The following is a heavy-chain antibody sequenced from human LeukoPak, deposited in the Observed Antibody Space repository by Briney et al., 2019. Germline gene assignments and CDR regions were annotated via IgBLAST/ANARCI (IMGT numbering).Heavy chain of an antibody. J-gene: IGHJ3*01. CDR2: ISGSGDTI. CDR1: GFTFSTYE. Sequence: PGESLRLSCAASGFTFSTYEMNWVRQAPGKGLEWVSYISGSGDTIYYGDSVKGRFTISRDNAKNSMYLQMNSLRAEDTAVYYCARDELRSGAFDVWGQGTMVTVSS. CDR3: ARDELRSGAFDV. D-gene: IGHD4-17*01. V-gene: IGHV3-48*03.